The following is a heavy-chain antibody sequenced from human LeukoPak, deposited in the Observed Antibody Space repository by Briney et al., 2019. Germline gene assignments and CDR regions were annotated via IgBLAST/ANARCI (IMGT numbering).Heavy chain of an antibody. CDR1: GFTFSSYN. Sequence: GGSLRLSCAASGFTFSSYNVNWVRHAPGKGLERVSFISTSSSYIYYADSVKGRFTISRDNAKNSLYLQMNSLRAEDTAVYYCASDSSGWSYAFDYWGQGTLVTVSS. J-gene: IGHJ4*02. D-gene: IGHD6-19*01. CDR2: ISTSSSYI. V-gene: IGHV3-21*01. CDR3: ASDSSGWSYAFDY.